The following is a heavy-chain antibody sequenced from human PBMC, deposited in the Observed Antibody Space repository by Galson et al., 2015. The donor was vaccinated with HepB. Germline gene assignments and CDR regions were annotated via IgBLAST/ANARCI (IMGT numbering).Heavy chain of an antibody. Sequence: SLRLSCAASGFAFSRYAMSWVRQAPGKGLEWVSAISGSDDSTYFADSGKGRFSIFRDNSKNTLYLQMISLRAEDTALYYCAKDPYLYSALAGTMAGFDYWGQGTQVTVSS. J-gene: IGHJ4*02. CDR2: ISGSDDST. V-gene: IGHV3-23*01. CDR1: GFAFSRYA. CDR3: AKDPYLYSALAGTMAGFDY. D-gene: IGHD6-19*01.